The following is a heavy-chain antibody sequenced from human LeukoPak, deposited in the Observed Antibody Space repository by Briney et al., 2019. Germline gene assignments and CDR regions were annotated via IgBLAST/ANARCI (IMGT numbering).Heavy chain of an antibody. CDR1: GFTFSSYA. V-gene: IGHV3-23*01. J-gene: IGHJ6*02. D-gene: IGHD2-2*01. Sequence: GGSLRLSCAASGFTFSSYAMSWVRQAPGKGLEWVSAISGSGGSTYYADSVKGRFTISRDNSKNTLYLQMNSLRAEDTAVYYGAKSGPYQLLIYYYGMDVWGQGTTVTVSS. CDR3: AKSGPYQLLIYYYGMDV. CDR2: ISGSGGST.